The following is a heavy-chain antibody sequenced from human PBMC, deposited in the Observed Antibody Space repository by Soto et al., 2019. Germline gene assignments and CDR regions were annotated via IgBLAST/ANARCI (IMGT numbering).Heavy chain of an antibody. CDR3: ARGVLQGVDY. J-gene: IGHJ4*02. D-gene: IGHD2-15*01. CDR2: MSPGNGTT. CDR1: GYTFATLA. Sequence: QVQLMQSGAEVQMPGASVKVACKASGYTFATLAINWVRQTTGQGLEWMGWMSPGNGTTGYSQKFQGRISMSRDTSLSTAYLELSSLRPEDTAVYYGARGVLQGVDYWGQGTLVTVSS. V-gene: IGHV1-8*02.